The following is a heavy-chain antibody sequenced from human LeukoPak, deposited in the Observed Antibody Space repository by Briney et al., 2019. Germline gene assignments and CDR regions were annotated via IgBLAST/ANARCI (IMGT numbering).Heavy chain of an antibody. J-gene: IGHJ4*02. V-gene: IGHV3-23*01. Sequence: GGSLRLSCAASGFTFSSYAMSWVRQAPGKGLEWVSAISGSGGSTYYADSVKGRFTISRDNSKNTLYLQMNSLRAEDTAVYYCASVPDSSGHYTLDYWGQGTLVTVSS. D-gene: IGHD3-22*01. CDR2: ISGSGGST. CDR3: ASVPDSSGHYTLDY. CDR1: GFTFSSYA.